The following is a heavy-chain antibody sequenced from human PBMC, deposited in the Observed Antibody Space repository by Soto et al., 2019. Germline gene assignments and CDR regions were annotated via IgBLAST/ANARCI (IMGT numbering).Heavy chain of an antibody. D-gene: IGHD6-6*01. V-gene: IGHV1-2*02. CDR3: AKDLTRQLAYWLDP. Sequence: GASVKVSCKASGFSFTGYYIHWLRQAPGQGLEWMGWINAHSGGTEYAQKFQGRVTLTRDTSISTAYMTLSSLRSDDTAIYYCAKDLTRQLAYWLDPWGRGTQVTVSS. CDR1: GFSFTGYY. CDR2: INAHSGGT. J-gene: IGHJ5*02.